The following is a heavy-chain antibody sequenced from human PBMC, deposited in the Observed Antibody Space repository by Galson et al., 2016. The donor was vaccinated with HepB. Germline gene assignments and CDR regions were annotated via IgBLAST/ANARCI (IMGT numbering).Heavy chain of an antibody. CDR1: GSSFTSYW. Sequence: QSGAEVKKPGESLKISCKGSGSSFTSYWIGWVRQMPGKGLEWMGIIYPGDSDTRYSPSFQGQVTISADKSISTAYLQWSSLKASDTAVYYCARHSQYCSSTDCYLEDWFDPWGQGTLVTVSS. D-gene: IGHD2-2*01. CDR3: ARHSQYCSSTDCYLEDWFDP. CDR2: IYPGDSDT. J-gene: IGHJ5*02. V-gene: IGHV5-51*01.